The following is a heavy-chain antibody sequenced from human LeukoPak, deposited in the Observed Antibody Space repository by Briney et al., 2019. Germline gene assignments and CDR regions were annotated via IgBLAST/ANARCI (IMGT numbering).Heavy chain of an antibody. V-gene: IGHV4-34*01. J-gene: IGHJ6*02. Sequence: PSETLSLTCAVYGGSFSGYYWSWIRQPPGKGLEWIGEINHSGSTNYNPSLKSRVTISVDTSKNQFSLKLSSVTAADTAVYYCAREGYSSGWYFRRGYGMGVWGQGTTVTVSS. CDR3: AREGYSSGWYFRRGYGMGV. CDR1: GGSFSGYY. CDR2: INHSGST. D-gene: IGHD6-19*01.